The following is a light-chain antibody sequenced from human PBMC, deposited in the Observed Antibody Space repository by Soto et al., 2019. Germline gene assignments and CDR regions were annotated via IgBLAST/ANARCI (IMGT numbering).Light chain of an antibody. CDR3: QRYGTSLPLT. Sequence: EIVLTQSPGTLSLSPGDRATLSCRASQSVSSNYLAWYQQKPGQAPRLLIYGASSRATGIPDRFSGSESGTDFTITISRLEPEDFAVYYCQRYGTSLPLTFGGGTKVEIK. CDR1: QSVSSNY. J-gene: IGKJ4*01. CDR2: GAS. V-gene: IGKV3-20*01.